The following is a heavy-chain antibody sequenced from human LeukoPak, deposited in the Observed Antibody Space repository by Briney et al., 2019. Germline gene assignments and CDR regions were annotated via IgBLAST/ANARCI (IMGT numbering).Heavy chain of an antibody. CDR2: INHSGST. CDR1: GGSFSGYY. D-gene: IGHD3-10*01. CDR3: ARRGITMVRGVIITDNWFDP. Sequence: SETLSLTCAVYGGSFSGYYWSWIRQPPGKGLEWIGEINHSGSTNCNPSLKSRVTISVDTSKNQFSLKLSSVTAADTAVYYCARRGITMVRGVIITDNWFDPWGQGTLVTVSS. V-gene: IGHV4-34*01. J-gene: IGHJ5*02.